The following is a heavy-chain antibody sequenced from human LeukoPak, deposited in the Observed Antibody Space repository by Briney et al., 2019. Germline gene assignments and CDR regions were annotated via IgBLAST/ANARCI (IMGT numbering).Heavy chain of an antibody. CDR3: ARQSYCSGGSCYSPKIDY. CDR1: GGSISSSSYY. V-gene: IGHV4-39*01. J-gene: IGHJ4*02. D-gene: IGHD2-15*01. Sequence: SEPLSLTCTVSGGSISSSSYYWGWIREPPGKGLEWIGSIYYSGSTYYNPSLKSRVTISVDTSKNQFSLKLSSVTAADTAVYYCARQSYCSGGSCYSPKIDYWGQGTLVTVSS. CDR2: IYYSGST.